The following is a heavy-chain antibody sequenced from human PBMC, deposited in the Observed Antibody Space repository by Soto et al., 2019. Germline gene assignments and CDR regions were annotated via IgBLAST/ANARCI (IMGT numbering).Heavy chain of an antibody. J-gene: IGHJ5*02. Sequence: SETLSLTLNVSGGSISSYYWSWIRQPPWKGLEWIGYIYYSGSTNYNPSLKSRVTMSVDTSKNQFSLKLSSVTAADTAVYYCARDKPRSSGWHNWFDPWGQGTMVPVSS. CDR1: GGSISSYY. CDR3: ARDKPRSSGWHNWFDP. V-gene: IGHV4-59*13. D-gene: IGHD6-19*01. CDR2: IYYSGST.